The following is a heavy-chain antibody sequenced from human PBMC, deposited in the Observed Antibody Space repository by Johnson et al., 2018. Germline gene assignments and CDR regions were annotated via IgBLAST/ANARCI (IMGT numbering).Heavy chain of an antibody. CDR1: GFTFSSYV. CDR3: AKGDGRSRPYYFDY. Sequence: EVQLVESGGGLVQPGGSLRLSCAASGFTFSSYVISWVRQAPGKGLEWVSAISGSGDGTYYADSVRGRLTISRDSSKNTLYLEMDSLRAEDMAGYYCAKGDGRSRPYYFDYWGQGTLVIVSS. V-gene: IGHV3-23*04. CDR2: ISGSGDGT. J-gene: IGHJ4*02. D-gene: IGHD3-10*01.